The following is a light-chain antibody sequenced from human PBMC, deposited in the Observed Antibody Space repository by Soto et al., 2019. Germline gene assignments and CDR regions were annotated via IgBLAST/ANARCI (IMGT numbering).Light chain of an antibody. CDR1: QSVISNY. Sequence: ENVLTQSPGTLSLSPGERATLSCRASQSVISNYLAWYQQKPGLAPRLLIYGASSRATGIPDRFSGSGSGTDFTLTISRLAPEDFAVYYCQQYGSSPTFGQGTKVDIK. CDR3: QQYGSSPT. CDR2: GAS. V-gene: IGKV3-20*01. J-gene: IGKJ1*01.